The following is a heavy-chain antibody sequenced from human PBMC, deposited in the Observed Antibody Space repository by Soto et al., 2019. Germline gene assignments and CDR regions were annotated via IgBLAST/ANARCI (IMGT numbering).Heavy chain of an antibody. V-gene: IGHV1-69*08. D-gene: IGHD4-4*01. CDR1: GGSFSSYS. CDR2: IIPFGNIV. CDR3: ARETAVTNAAIRMAY. J-gene: IGHJ4*02. Sequence: QVQLVQSGAEVKKPGSSVKVSCKASGGSFSSYSYNWVRQAPGQGLVWMGRIIPFGNIVNYGQAFQDRVTISADTSASTVYMELRSLTSEDTALYYCARETAVTNAAIRMAYWGQGTRVTVSS.